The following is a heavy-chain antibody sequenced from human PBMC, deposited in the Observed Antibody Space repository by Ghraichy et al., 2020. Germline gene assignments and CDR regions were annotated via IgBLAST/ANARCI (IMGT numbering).Heavy chain of an antibody. J-gene: IGHJ4*02. CDR2: ISGSGGSI. V-gene: IGHV3-23*01. CDR1: GFTFSSYA. D-gene: IGHD4-17*01. CDR3: AKDRHGDYLPLPGG. Sequence: GESLNISCAASGFTFSSYAMSWVRQAPGKGLEWVSTISGSGGSIYYADSVKGRFTISRDNSKNTLYLHMNSLRAEDTAVYYCAKDRHGDYLPLPGGWGQGTLVTVSS.